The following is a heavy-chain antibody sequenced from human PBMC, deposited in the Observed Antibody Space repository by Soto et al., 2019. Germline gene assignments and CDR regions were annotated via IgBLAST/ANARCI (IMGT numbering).Heavy chain of an antibody. Sequence: PLETLSLTCTVSRGSISTYYWSWIRQPPGKGLECIGYIYYNGNTNYNPSLKSRVTISVDTSKNQFTLNLNSVTAADPAVYYCARHATRSYDYWGQGTLVTVSS. CDR1: RGSISTYY. J-gene: IGHJ4*02. CDR2: IYYNGNT. V-gene: IGHV4-59*08. CDR3: ARHATRSYDY.